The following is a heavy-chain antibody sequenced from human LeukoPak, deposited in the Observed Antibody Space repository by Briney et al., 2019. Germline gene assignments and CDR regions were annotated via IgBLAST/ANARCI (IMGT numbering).Heavy chain of an antibody. D-gene: IGHD5-18*01. J-gene: IGHJ6*02. CDR3: ARDLTAMVTLYYYYGMDV. Sequence: GASVKVSCKASGYTFTSYYMHWVRQAPGQGLEWMGIINPSGGSTSYAQKFQGRVTMTRDTSTSTVYVELSSLRSEDTAVYYCARDLTAMVTLYYYYGMDVWGQGTTVTVSS. CDR1: GYTFTSYY. V-gene: IGHV1-46*01. CDR2: INPSGGST.